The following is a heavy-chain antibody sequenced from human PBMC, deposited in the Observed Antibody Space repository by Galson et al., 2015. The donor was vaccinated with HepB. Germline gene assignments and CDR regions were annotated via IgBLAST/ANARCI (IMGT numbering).Heavy chain of an antibody. CDR3: ARGESSSHSAGYYYYGMDV. J-gene: IGHJ6*02. V-gene: IGHV1-69*13. Sequence: SVKVSCKASGGTFSSYAISWVRQAPGQGLEWMGGIIPIFGTANYAQKFQGRVTITADESTSTAYMELSSLRSEDTAVYYCARGESSSHSAGYYYYGMDVWGQGTTVTVSS. D-gene: IGHD2-15*01. CDR2: IIPIFGTA. CDR1: GGTFSSYA.